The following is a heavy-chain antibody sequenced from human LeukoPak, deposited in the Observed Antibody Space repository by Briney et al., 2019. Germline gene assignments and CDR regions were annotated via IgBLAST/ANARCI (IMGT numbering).Heavy chain of an antibody. V-gene: IGHV4-4*07. Sequence: SETLSLTCTVSGGSISSYYWSWIRQPAGKGLEWIGRIHPSVRNYYNPSLKSRVTMSVDTSKNQFSLKLSSVTAADTAVYYCARDRYYYGSGSFDNWFDPWGQGTLVTVSS. CDR3: ARDRYYYGSGSFDNWFDP. J-gene: IGHJ5*02. CDR1: GGSISSYY. CDR2: IHPSVRN. D-gene: IGHD3-10*01.